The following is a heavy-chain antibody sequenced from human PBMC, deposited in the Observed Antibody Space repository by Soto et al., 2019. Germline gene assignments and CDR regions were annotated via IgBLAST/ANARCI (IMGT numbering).Heavy chain of an antibody. CDR3: AKLVPYDSSGYFDY. CDR1: GGTVSNYA. J-gene: IGHJ4*02. D-gene: IGHD3-22*01. CDR2: IIPIFDSP. V-gene: IGHV1-69*01. Sequence: QVQLVQSGAEVQKPGSSVKVSCKTSGGTVSNYAISWVRRAPGQGREWMGSIIPIFDSPNYAQKFHDRLTLTADEYTSTAYMELSSLRSDDTAVYYCAKLVPYDSSGYFDYWGQGTLVTVSP.